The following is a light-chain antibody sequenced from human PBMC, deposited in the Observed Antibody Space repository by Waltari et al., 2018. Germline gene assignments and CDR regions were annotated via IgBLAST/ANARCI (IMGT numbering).Light chain of an antibody. CDR3: QQYYNTPLT. Sequence: DIVMTQSPESLAVSLGERATINCKSSESVLYSPNNKNHLAWYQQKPGQPPKLLIYWASTRKSGVPDRFSGSGSETDFTLTVSSLQAEDVALYYCQQYYNTPLTFGEGTKVEIK. CDR1: ESVLYSPNNKNH. CDR2: WAS. V-gene: IGKV4-1*01. J-gene: IGKJ4*01.